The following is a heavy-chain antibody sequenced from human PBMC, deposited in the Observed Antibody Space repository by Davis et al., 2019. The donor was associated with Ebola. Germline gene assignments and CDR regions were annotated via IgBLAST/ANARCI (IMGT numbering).Heavy chain of an antibody. CDR2: INSDASST. Sequence: GESLKISCAASGFTFSSYWMHWVRQAPGKGLVWVSRINSDASSTSYADSVKGRFTISRDNAKNSLYLQMNSLRAEDTAVYYCLYGMDVWGQGTTVTVSS. J-gene: IGHJ6*02. CDR3: LYGMDV. CDR1: GFTFSSYW. V-gene: IGHV3-74*01.